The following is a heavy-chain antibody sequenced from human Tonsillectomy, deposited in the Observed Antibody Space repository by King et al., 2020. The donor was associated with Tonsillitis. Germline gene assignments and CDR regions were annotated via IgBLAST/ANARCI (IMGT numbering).Heavy chain of an antibody. V-gene: IGHV1-2*02. J-gene: IGHJ5*01. CDR3: ARGDNSGWYDS. CDR2: INPNSGGT. CDR1: GFTFTGYY. D-gene: IGHD6-19*01. Sequence: VQLVESGAEVKKPGASVKVSCKASGFTFTGYYMHWVRQAPGQGLEWMGWINPNSGGTNYAQTFQGRVTMTRDTSISTAYMELSRLRSDDTAVYYCARGDNSGWYDSWGQGTLVTVSS.